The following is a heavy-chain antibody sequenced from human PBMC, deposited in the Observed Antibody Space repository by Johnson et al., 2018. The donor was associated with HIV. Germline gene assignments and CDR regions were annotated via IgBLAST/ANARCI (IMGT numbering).Heavy chain of an antibody. J-gene: IGHJ3*02. CDR1: GFTFSDAW. CDR3: AKDTVSGSYYDAFDI. D-gene: IGHD1-26*01. V-gene: IGHV3-15*01. CDR2: IKSTGDDETR. Sequence: EVLLLESGGGLVEPGGSLRLSCAGSGFTFSDAWMSWVRQAPGKGLEWVGRIKSTGDDETRDYAAPVKGRFTISRDNSKNTLYLQMNSLRAEDTAVYYCAKDTVSGSYYDAFDIWGQGTMVTVSS.